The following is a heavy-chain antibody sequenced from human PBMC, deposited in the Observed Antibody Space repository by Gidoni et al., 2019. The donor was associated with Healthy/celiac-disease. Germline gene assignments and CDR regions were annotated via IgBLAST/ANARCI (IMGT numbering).Heavy chain of an antibody. J-gene: IGHJ5*02. CDR3: ARWAGYSSSKRVWFDP. D-gene: IGHD6-6*01. V-gene: IGHV1-3*01. CDR1: GYTFTSYA. Sequence: QVQLVQSGAEVKKPGASVKVSCKASGYTFTSYAMHWVRQAPGQGLEWMGWINAGNGNTKYSQKFQGRVTITRDTSASTAYMELSSLRSEDTAVYYCARWAGYSSSKRVWFDPWGQGTLVTVSS. CDR2: INAGNGNT.